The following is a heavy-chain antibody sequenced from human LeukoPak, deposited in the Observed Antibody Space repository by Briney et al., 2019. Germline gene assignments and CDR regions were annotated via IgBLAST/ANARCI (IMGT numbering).Heavy chain of an antibody. J-gene: IGHJ4*02. V-gene: IGHV3-74*01. CDR3: ARETAGDYGDNRRGDY. Sequence: PGGSLRLSCAASGFTFSSYWMHWVRQAPGKGLVWVSRINSDGSSTSYADSVKGRFTISRDNAKNTLYLQMNGLRAEDTAVYYCARETAGDYGDNRRGDYWGQGTLVTVSS. CDR2: INSDGSST. CDR1: GFTFSSYW. D-gene: IGHD4-23*01.